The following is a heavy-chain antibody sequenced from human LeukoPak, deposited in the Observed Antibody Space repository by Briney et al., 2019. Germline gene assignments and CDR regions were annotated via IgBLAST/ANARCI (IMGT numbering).Heavy chain of an antibody. V-gene: IGHV4-34*01. CDR3: ARRSHGDWFYFDL. D-gene: IGHD3/OR15-3a*01. J-gene: IGHJ2*01. CDR1: GGSFSGYY. CDR2: INHSGST. Sequence: SETLSLTCAVYGGSFSGYYWSWIRQPPGKGLEWIGEINHSGSTNYNPSLKSRVTISVDTSKNQFSLKLRSVTAADTAVYYCARRSHGDWFYFDLWGRGTLVTVSS.